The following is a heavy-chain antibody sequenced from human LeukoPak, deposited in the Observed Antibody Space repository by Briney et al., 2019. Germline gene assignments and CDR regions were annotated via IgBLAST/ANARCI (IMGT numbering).Heavy chain of an antibody. J-gene: IGHJ4*02. Sequence: GASVKVSCKASGYTFTSYDINWVRQATGQGLEWMGWMNPQSGYTGYAQKFQGRVTMTRDTSISTAYMELGSLRSEDTATYYCARVIGSIDYWGQGTLVTVSS. CDR1: GYTFTSYD. V-gene: IGHV1-8*02. CDR2: MNPQSGYT. CDR3: ARVIGSIDY. D-gene: IGHD1-26*01.